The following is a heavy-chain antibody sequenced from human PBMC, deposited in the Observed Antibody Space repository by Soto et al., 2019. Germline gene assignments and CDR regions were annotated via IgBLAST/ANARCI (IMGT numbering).Heavy chain of an antibody. V-gene: IGHV1-69*04. D-gene: IGHD6-19*01. CDR3: ARDRGWTGPYYFDY. CDR2: IIPILGIA. J-gene: IGHJ4*02. Sequence: SVKVSCKASGGTFSSYTISWVRQAPGQGLEWMGRIIPILGIANYAQKFQGRVTITADKSTSTAYMELSSLRSEDTAVYYCARDRGWTGPYYFDYWGQGTLVTVSS. CDR1: GGTFSSYT.